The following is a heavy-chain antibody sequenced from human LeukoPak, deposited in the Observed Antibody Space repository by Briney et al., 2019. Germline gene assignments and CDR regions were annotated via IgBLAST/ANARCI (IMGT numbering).Heavy chain of an antibody. V-gene: IGHV4-59*02. D-gene: IGHD3-22*01. CDR1: GGSVSAFY. J-gene: IGHJ4*02. CDR3: ARDESYYYDSSRYRAGYFDN. CDR2: IYYNGGT. Sequence: SETLSLTCAVSGGSVSAFYWSWLRQPPGKGLEWIGYIYYNGGTIYNPSLKSRVTISIDTSKNQFSLMLSSVTAADTAVYYCARDESYYYDSSRYRAGYFDNWGQGTLVTVSS.